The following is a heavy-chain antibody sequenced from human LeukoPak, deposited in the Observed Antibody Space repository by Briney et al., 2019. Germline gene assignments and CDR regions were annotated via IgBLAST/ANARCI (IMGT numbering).Heavy chain of an antibody. CDR2: ISSGTTTK. CDR3: ARDLYYYDSSGYPANDAFDI. V-gene: IGHV3-48*01. J-gene: IGHJ3*02. CDR1: GFVFSSYG. Sequence: GGSLRLSCAASGFVFSSYGMNWVRLAPGKGLEWVSYISSGTTTKYYPDSVKGRFTISRDNAKKSLYLQMNSLRAEDTAVYYCARDLYYYDSSGYPANDAFDIWGQGTMVTVSS. D-gene: IGHD3-22*01.